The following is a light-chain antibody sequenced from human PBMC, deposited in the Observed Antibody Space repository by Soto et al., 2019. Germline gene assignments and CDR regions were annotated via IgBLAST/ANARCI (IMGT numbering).Light chain of an antibody. Sequence: EIVLTQSPGTLSLSPGERATLSCRASQSIVSSSLAWYQQKPGQAPRLVIYGASTRATGIPESFSGSASATDFTLTISRLEPEDFAVFYCQHYGSGGYTFGQWTKLEMK. CDR3: QHYGSGGYT. J-gene: IGKJ2*01. V-gene: IGKV3-20*01. CDR1: QSIVSSS. CDR2: GAS.